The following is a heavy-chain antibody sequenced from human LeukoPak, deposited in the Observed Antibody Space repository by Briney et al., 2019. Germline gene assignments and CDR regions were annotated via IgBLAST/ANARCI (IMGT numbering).Heavy chain of an antibody. CDR3: AKGGAARYSYGYPDYYHYGMDV. CDR2: ISGSGGST. J-gene: IGHJ6*02. CDR1: GFTFSSYA. D-gene: IGHD5-18*01. Sequence: GGSLRLSCAASGFTFSSYAMSWVRQAPGKGLEWVSAISGSGGSTYYADSVKGRFTISRDNSKNTLYLQMNSLRAEDTAVYYCAKGGAARYSYGYPDYYHYGMDVWGQGTTVTVSS. V-gene: IGHV3-23*01.